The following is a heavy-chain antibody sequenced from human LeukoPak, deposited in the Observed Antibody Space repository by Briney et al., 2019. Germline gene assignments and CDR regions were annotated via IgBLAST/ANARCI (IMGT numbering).Heavy chain of an antibody. D-gene: IGHD3-10*01. CDR1: GGSISSYY. CDR2: IYTSGST. J-gene: IGHJ4*02. Sequence: SETLSLTCTVSGGSISSYYWSWIRQPAGKGLEWIGRIYTSGSTNYNPSLKSRVTMSIHTSKNQFSLKLSSVSALDTALYYCAGCGNYYGAPDYWGQGTLVNVSS. V-gene: IGHV4-4*07. CDR3: AGCGNYYGAPDY.